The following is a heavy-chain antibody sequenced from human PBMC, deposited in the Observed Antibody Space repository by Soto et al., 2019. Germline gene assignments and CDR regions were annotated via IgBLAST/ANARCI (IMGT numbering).Heavy chain of an antibody. Sequence: SEPMCLRCTVADGSISSRGYYRGWIRQPPGKGLEWIGSIYYSGSTYYNPSLKSRVTISVDTSKNQFSLKLSSVTAADTAVYYCARSSSSYAFDILGQGTMVTVS. CDR2: IYYSGST. J-gene: IGHJ3*02. D-gene: IGHD6-6*01. CDR3: ARSSSSYAFDI. CDR1: DGSISSRGYY. V-gene: IGHV4-39*01.